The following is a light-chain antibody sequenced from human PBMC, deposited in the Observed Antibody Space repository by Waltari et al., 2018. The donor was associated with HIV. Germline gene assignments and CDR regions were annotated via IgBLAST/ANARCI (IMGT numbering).Light chain of an antibody. CDR1: SSDVGGYNF. CDR3: ESYTSTSVWV. J-gene: IGLJ3*02. V-gene: IGLV2-14*03. CDR2: DVT. Sequence: QSALTQSASVSWSPVQSLTISCTGSSSDVGGYNFVSWYQQHPGKAPRVLIYDVTTRPSGVSDRFSGSRSGDTASLTISGLQPEDEADYYCESYTSTSVWVFGGGTRLTVL.